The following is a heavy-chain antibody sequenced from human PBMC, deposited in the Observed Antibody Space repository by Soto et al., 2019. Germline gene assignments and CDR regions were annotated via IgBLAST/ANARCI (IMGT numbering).Heavy chain of an antibody. J-gene: IGHJ4*02. D-gene: IGHD3-22*01. V-gene: IGHV5-10-1*01. CDR2: VDLTDSYT. Sequence: LGESLKISCKGSGYSFRNNWITWVRQMPGKGLEWMGRVDLTDSYTSYSPAFQGDVSFSADTSINTAYLQWSSLRASDTAMYYCARHGGDHYDSSGYHYALDYWGQGTPVTVSS. CDR3: ARHGGDHYDSSGYHYALDY. CDR1: GYSFRNNW.